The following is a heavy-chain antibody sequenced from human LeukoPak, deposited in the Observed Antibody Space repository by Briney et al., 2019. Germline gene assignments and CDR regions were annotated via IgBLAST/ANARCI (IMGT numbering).Heavy chain of an antibody. CDR3: ERERDGYNWVYAAFDI. J-gene: IGHJ3*02. Sequence: PSETLSLTCTVSLRSISSGRYYWSWIRQPAGKGLEWIWRIYTNRSTNYKPSLKSRVTIFVDTSNNQFTLKLSSVTAAETDVYYCERERDGYNWVYAAFDIWGQGTMVTVSS. CDR1: LRSISSGRYY. D-gene: IGHD5-24*01. V-gene: IGHV4-61*02. CDR2: IYTNRST.